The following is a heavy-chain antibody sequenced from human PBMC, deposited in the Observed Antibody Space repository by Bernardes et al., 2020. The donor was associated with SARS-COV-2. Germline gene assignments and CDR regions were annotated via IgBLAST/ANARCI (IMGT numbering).Heavy chain of an antibody. Sequence: SETLSLTCTVSGGSISSYYWSWIRQPPGKGLEWIGYIYYSGSTNYNPSLKSRVTISVDTSKNQFSLKLSSVTAADTAVYYCARQYDFWSGYYEGSIHYMDVWGKGTTVTVSS. CDR2: IYYSGST. CDR3: ARQYDFWSGYYEGSIHYMDV. CDR1: GGSISSYY. D-gene: IGHD3-3*01. V-gene: IGHV4-59*08. J-gene: IGHJ6*03.